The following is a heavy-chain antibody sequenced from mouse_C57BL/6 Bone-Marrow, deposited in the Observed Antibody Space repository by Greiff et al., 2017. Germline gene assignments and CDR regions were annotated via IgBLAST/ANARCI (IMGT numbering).Heavy chain of an antibody. CDR1: GFNIKNTY. CDR3: ARGDYDVFPYYFDY. CDR2: IDPANGNT. Sequence: VQLKQSVAELVRPGASVKLSCTASGFNIKNTYMHWVKQRPEQGLEWIGRIDPANGNTKYAPKFQGMATITADSSSNTAYLQLSSLTSEDTAIYYCARGDYDVFPYYFDYWGQGTTRTVSS. D-gene: IGHD2-4*01. V-gene: IGHV14-3*01. J-gene: IGHJ2*01.